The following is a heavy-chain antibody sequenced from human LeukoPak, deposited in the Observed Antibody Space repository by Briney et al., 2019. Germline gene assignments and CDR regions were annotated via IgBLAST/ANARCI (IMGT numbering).Heavy chain of an antibody. CDR1: GGSISSGDYY. V-gene: IGHV4-30-4*01. CDR2: IYYSGST. J-gene: IGHJ4*02. Sequence: SETLSLTCTVSGGSISSGDYYWSWIRQPPGKGLEWIVYIYYSGSTYYNPSLKSRVTISVDTSKNQFSLKLSSVTAADTAVYYCARISLYYDILTGPFDYWGQGTLVTVSS. CDR3: ARISLYYDILTGPFDY. D-gene: IGHD3-9*01.